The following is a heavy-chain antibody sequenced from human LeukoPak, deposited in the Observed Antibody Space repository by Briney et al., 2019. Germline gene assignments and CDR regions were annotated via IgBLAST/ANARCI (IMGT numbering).Heavy chain of an antibody. J-gene: IGHJ4*02. Sequence: PGGSLRLSCAASGFTFSSYWMSWVRQAPGKGLEWVANINQDGSEKYYVDSVKGRFTISRDNAKNSLYLQMNSLRAEDTAVYYCARGGAAAGTEVYFDYWGQGTLVTVSS. CDR2: INQDGSEK. V-gene: IGHV3-7*01. D-gene: IGHD6-13*01. CDR3: ARGGAAAGTEVYFDY. CDR1: GFTFSSYW.